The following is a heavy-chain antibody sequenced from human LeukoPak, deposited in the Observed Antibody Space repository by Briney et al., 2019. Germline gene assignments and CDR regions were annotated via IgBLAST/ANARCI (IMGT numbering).Heavy chain of an antibody. CDR2: INHSGST. CDR3: ARGVFLAYCGGDCYPCTDI. J-gene: IGHJ3*02. D-gene: IGHD2-21*02. CDR1: GGSFSGYY. Sequence: SETLSLTCAAYGGSFSGYYWSWIRQPPGKGLEWIGEINHSGSTNYNPSLKSRVTISVDTSKNQFSLKLSSVTAADTAVYYCARGVFLAYCGGDCYPCTDIWGQGTMVTVSS. V-gene: IGHV4-34*01.